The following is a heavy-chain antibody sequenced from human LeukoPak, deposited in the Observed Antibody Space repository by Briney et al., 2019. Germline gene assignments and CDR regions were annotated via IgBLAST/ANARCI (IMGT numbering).Heavy chain of an antibody. D-gene: IGHD6-19*01. CDR2: INPSGGGT. CDR3: ARGGSSPLPYYYYYGMDV. J-gene: IGHJ6*02. Sequence: ASVKVSCKASGYTFTKYLIHWVRQAPGQGLEWMGLINPSGGGTTYAQKFQGRVTMTSDTSTSTVYMDLNSLKSEDTAVYYCARGGSSPLPYYYYYGMDVWGQGTTVTVSS. V-gene: IGHV1-46*01. CDR1: GYTFTKYL.